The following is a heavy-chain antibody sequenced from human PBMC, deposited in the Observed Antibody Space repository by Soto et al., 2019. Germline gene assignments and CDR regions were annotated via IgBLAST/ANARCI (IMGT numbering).Heavy chain of an antibody. CDR1: GYTFTGYY. CDR2: INPNSGGT. V-gene: IGHV1-2*02. CDR3: ARRLGLRGYSYGSDY. D-gene: IGHD5-18*01. J-gene: IGHJ4*02. Sequence: ASVKVSCEASGYTFTGYYIHWVRQAPGQGLEWMGWINPNSGGTNYAQKFQGRVTMTRDTSISTAYMELSRLRSDDTAVYYCARRLGLRGYSYGSDYWGQGTLVTVSS.